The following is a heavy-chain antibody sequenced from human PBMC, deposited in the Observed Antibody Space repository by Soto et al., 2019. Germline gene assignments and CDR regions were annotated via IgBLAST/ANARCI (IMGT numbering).Heavy chain of an antibody. CDR3: TTDAGYSGYYPRDFDY. J-gene: IGHJ4*02. V-gene: IGHV3-15*05. CDR2: VKSKTDGGTT. D-gene: IGHD3-22*01. Sequence: CAASGFSFSNAWMSWVRQAPGKGLEWVGRVKSKTDGGTTDYAAPVKGRFTVSRDDSKNMLVLQMNSLKTEDTAVYYCTTDAGYSGYYPRDFDYWGQGTLVTVSS. CDR1: GFSFSNAW.